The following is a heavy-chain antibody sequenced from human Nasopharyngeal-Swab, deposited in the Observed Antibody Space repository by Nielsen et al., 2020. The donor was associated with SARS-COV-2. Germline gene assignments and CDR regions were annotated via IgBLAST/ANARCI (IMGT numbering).Heavy chain of an antibody. Sequence: GQPPGKGLEWVAVISYDGSNKYYADSVKGRFTISRDNSKNTLYLQMNSLRAEDTAVYYCAKEGLEDGGAFDIWGQGTMVTVSS. CDR2: ISYDGSNK. D-gene: IGHD3-16*01. CDR3: AKEGLEDGGAFDI. J-gene: IGHJ3*02. V-gene: IGHV3-30*18.